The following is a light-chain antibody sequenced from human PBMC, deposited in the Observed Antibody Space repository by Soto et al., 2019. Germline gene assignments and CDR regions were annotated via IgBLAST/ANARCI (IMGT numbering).Light chain of an antibody. CDR2: LAS. Sequence: DLQMTQSPSSLSASVGDTVTITCRASQHITNDCAWYQQKAGRAPKCLILLASRLQTGVPSRFSGSGSGTEFTLTIXSLQPEDFXXXYXLHHXGYPPVFGQGTKVEIK. V-gene: IGKV1-17*01. CDR1: QHITND. CDR3: LHHXGYPPV. J-gene: IGKJ2*01.